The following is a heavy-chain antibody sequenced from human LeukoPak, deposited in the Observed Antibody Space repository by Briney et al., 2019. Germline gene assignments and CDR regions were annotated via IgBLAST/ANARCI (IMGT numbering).Heavy chain of an antibody. CDR3: ALPTIVGTTNYP. V-gene: IGHV1-2*02. CDR1: GYTFTGYY. J-gene: IGHJ5*02. D-gene: IGHD1-26*01. CDR2: INPNNGGT. Sequence: ASVKVSCKASGYTFTGYYMHWVRQAPGQGLEWMGWINPNNGGTNYAQKFQGRVTMTRETAISTAYMELSRLRSDDTAVYYCALPTIVGTTNYPWGQGALVTVSS.